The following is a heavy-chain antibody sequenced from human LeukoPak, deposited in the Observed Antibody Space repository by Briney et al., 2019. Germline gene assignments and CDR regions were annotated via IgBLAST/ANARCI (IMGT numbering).Heavy chain of an antibody. CDR3: ASHLPSSEQWLARSYWYFDL. J-gene: IGHJ2*01. CDR1: GFTFSSYS. V-gene: IGHV3-21*01. Sequence: GGSLRLSCAASGFTFSSYSMNWVRQAPGKGLEWVSSISSSSSYIYYADSVKGRFTISRDNAKNSLYLQMNSLRAEDTAVYYCASHLPSSEQWLARSYWYFDLWGRGTLVTVSS. CDR2: ISSSSSYI. D-gene: IGHD6-19*01.